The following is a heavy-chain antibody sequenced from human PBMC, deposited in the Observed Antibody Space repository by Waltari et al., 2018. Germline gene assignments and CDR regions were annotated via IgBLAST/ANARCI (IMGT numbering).Heavy chain of an antibody. CDR2: IFPDYSAT. V-gene: IGHV5-51*01. D-gene: IGHD3-10*01. CDR3: ARPDLSFSGCYYRGFVS. Sequence: EVQLVQSGVELKKPGESLKISCKGFGYSFTTKWIGWVRQMPGKGREWMGIIFPDYSATSYSPSFQGQVTISADKSISTTYLQWRSLKASYTAMYYCARPDLSFSGCYYRGFVSWGQGTLVTVSS. CDR1: GYSFTTKW. J-gene: IGHJ5*01.